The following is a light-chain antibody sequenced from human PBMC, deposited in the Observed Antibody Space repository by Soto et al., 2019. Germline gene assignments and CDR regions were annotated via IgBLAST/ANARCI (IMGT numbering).Light chain of an antibody. CDR1: QEISNN. CDR2: GAA. V-gene: IGKV1-33*01. Sequence: DIQMTQSPSSLSASVGDRVTITCQASQEISNNLNWYQQKPGKAPKLLIHGAADLETGVPSRFTGSGSGTDFTFTIASRQPEDIATYYGEQYDNFPITCGQGTRLEIK. J-gene: IGKJ5*01. CDR3: EQYDNFPIT.